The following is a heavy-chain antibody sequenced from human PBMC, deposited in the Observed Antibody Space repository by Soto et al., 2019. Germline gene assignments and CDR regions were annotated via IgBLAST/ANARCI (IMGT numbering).Heavy chain of an antibody. CDR2: IYYSGST. J-gene: IGHJ2*01. D-gene: IGHD7-27*01. CDR3: ARLVTGPYWYFDL. CDR1: GGSISGTSYYY. Sequence: QLQLQESGPGLVKPSETLSLSCTVSGGSISGTSYYYWGWIRQTPGKGLEWIGSIYYSGSTYYNPSLTSRVTISVDTSKNQCSLKLNSVTAADTAVYYCARLVTGPYWYFDLWGRGTLVTVSS. V-gene: IGHV4-39*01.